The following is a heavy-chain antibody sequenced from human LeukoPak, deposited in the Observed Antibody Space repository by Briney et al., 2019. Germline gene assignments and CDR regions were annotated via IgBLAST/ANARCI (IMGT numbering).Heavy chain of an antibody. Sequence: PGGSLRLSCAASGFTFSSYSMNWVRQAPGKGLEWVSSISASSTYIYYADSVKGRFTISRDNAKNSLYLQMNSLGAEDTAVYYCARAATPVTNAPDSWGQGTLVTVSS. CDR2: ISASSTYI. V-gene: IGHV3-21*01. J-gene: IGHJ4*02. CDR3: ARAATPVTNAPDS. D-gene: IGHD4-17*01. CDR1: GFTFSSYS.